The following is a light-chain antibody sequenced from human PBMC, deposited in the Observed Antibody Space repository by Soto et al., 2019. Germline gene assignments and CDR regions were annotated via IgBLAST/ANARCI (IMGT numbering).Light chain of an antibody. Sequence: QSALTQPASVSGSPGQSITISCTGTSSDVGGYNYVSWYQQHPGKAPKLMIYEVSNRPSGVSNRFSGSKSGNTASLTISGLQAEEGADYYCSSYTSSSPPLFGGGTKLTVL. J-gene: IGLJ3*02. V-gene: IGLV2-14*01. CDR1: SSDVGGYNY. CDR2: EVS. CDR3: SSYTSSSPPL.